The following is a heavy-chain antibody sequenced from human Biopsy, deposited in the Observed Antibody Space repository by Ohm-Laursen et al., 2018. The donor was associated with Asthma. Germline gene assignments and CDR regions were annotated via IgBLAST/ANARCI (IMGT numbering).Heavy chain of an antibody. CDR3: VRGSSSWHHGPLHYYYGLDV. J-gene: IGHJ6*02. Sequence: SQTLSLTWRLSSGSGGYMRSGNYYWGWIRQPPGKGLEWIGSIYYSGTTYYNPSLESRVTVSADTSKNQFSLKLTSVTAADTAVYYCVRGSSSWHHGPLHYYYGLDVWGQGTTATVSS. D-gene: IGHD6-13*01. CDR2: IYYSGTT. V-gene: IGHV4-39*01. CDR1: GGYMRSGNYY.